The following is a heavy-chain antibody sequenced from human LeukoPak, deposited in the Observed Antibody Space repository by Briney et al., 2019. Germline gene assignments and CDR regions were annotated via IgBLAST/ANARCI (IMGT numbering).Heavy chain of an antibody. Sequence: GGSLRLSCAASGFTFSSYAMSWVRQAPGKGLEWVSAISGSGGNTYYADSVKGRFTISRDNSKNTLYLQMNSLRAEDTAVYYCAKDRRYQLPYPYYFDYWGQGTLVTVSS. CDR2: ISGSGGNT. CDR3: AKDRRYQLPYPYYFDY. D-gene: IGHD2-2*02. CDR1: GFTFSSYA. J-gene: IGHJ4*02. V-gene: IGHV3-23*01.